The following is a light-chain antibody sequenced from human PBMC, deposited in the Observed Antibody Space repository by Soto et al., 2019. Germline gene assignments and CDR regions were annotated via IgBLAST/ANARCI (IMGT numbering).Light chain of an antibody. Sequence: QSALTQPASVSGSPGQSITISCTGTSSDVGSYNLVSWYQQHPGKAPKLMIYEGSKLPSGVSNRFSGSKSGNTASLTISGLQAEDEAEYYCCSYAGSSTPEVVFGGGTKLTVL. CDR3: CSYAGSSTPEVV. CDR2: EGS. J-gene: IGLJ2*01. V-gene: IGLV2-23*01. CDR1: SSDVGSYNL.